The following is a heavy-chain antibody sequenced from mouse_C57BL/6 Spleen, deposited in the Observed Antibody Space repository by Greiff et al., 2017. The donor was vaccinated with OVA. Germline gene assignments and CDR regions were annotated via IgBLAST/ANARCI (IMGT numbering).Heavy chain of an antibody. V-gene: IGHV1-26*01. D-gene: IGHD2-4*01. CDR3: ARWGGLRSFAY. Sequence: VQLQQSGPELVKPGASVKISCKASGYTFTDYYMHWVKQSHGPSLEWIGDINPNTGGTSYNQTFKGKATLTVDKSSSTAYMELRSLTSEDSAVYYCARWGGLRSFAYWGQGTLVTVSA. CDR1: GYTFTDYY. CDR2: INPNTGGT. J-gene: IGHJ3*01.